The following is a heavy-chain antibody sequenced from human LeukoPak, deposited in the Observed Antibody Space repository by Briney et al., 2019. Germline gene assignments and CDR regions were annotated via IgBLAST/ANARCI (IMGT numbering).Heavy chain of an antibody. Sequence: PGRSLRLSCAASGFTFGSYAMHWVRQAPGKGLEWVAVISYDGSNKYYADSVKGRFTISRDNSKNTLYLQMNSLRAEDTAVYYCARDEDCSSTSCYSNWFDPWGQGTLVTVSS. J-gene: IGHJ5*02. D-gene: IGHD2-2*01. V-gene: IGHV3-30-3*01. CDR2: ISYDGSNK. CDR3: ARDEDCSSTSCYSNWFDP. CDR1: GFTFGSYA.